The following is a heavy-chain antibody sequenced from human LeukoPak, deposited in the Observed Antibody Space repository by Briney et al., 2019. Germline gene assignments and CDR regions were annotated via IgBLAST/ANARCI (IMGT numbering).Heavy chain of an antibody. CDR1: GGTFSSYA. CDR2: IIPIFGTA. J-gene: IGHJ6*02. V-gene: IGHV1-69*13. CDR3: ARDAYSSSSPLYYYYYGMDV. D-gene: IGHD6-6*01. Sequence: GASVKVSCKASGGTFSSYAISWVRQAPGQGLEWMGGIIPIFGTANYAQKFQGRVTITADESTSTAYMELSSLRSEDTAVYYCARDAYSSSSPLYYYYYGMDVWGQGTTVTVSS.